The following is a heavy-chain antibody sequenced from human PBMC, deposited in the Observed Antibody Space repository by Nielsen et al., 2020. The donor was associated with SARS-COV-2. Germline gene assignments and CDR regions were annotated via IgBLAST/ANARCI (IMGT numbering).Heavy chain of an antibody. V-gene: IGHV3-33*01. D-gene: IGHD4-17*01. CDR2: IWYDGSNR. J-gene: IGHJ4*02. Sequence: GESLKISCAASGFTFRRYGMHWVRQAPGKGLEWVAVIWYDGSNRYFADYVKGRFTISRDNSNNILSLQMDSLRAEDTAVYYCAREGIDYIDSPGFSFDYWGQGTLVTVSS. CDR3: AREGIDYIDSPGFSFDY. CDR1: GFTFRRYG.